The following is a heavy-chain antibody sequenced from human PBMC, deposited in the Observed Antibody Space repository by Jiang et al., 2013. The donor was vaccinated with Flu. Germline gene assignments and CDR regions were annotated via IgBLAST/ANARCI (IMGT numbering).Heavy chain of an antibody. Sequence: SVKVSCKVSGYTFTGYFIHWVRQAPGQGLEWMGRINPNSGGTNYAQKFQGRVTMTGDTSISTAYMELSRLRSDDTAVYYCARDPRGSNWFDPWGQGTLVTVSS. CDR2: INPNSGGT. CDR1: GYTFTGYF. D-gene: IGHD1-26*01. J-gene: IGHJ5*02. V-gene: IGHV1-2*06. CDR3: ARDPRGSNWFDP.